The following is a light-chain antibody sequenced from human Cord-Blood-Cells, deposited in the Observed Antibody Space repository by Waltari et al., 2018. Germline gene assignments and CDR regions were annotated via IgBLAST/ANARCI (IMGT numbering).Light chain of an antibody. Sequence: ISCTGTSSDVGGYNYVSWYQQHPGKAPKLMIYEVSKRPSGVPDRFSGSKSGNTASLTVSGLQAEDEADYYCSSYAGSNNFVVFGGGTKLTVL. CDR2: EVS. J-gene: IGLJ2*01. CDR1: SSDVGGYNY. CDR3: SSYAGSNNFVV. V-gene: IGLV2-8*01.